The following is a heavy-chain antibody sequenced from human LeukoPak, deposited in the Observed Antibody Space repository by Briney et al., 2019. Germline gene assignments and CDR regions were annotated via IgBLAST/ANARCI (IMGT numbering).Heavy chain of an antibody. CDR1: GGSFSGYY. V-gene: IGHV4-34*01. D-gene: IGHD6-6*01. J-gene: IGHJ5*02. Sequence: KPSETLSLTCAVYGGSFSGYYWSWICQPPGKGLEWIGEINHSGSTNYNPSLKSRVTISVDTSKNQFSLKVSSVTAADTAVYYCARRIAARPRGYWFDPWGQGTLVTVSS. CDR2: INHSGST. CDR3: ARRIAARPRGYWFDP.